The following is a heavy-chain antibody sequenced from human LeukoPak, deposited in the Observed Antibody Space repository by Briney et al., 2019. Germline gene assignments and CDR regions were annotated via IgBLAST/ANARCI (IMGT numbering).Heavy chain of an antibody. CDR2: INWNGGST. D-gene: IGHD3-22*01. J-gene: IGHJ4*02. Sequence: GGSLRLSCAVSGFPFTNYWMSWVRQAPGKGLEWVSGINWNGGSTGYADSVKGRFTISRGNAKNSLYLQMNSLRAEDTALYYCARGAIGIDYWGQGTLVTVSS. CDR3: ARGAIGIDY. CDR1: GFPFTNYW. V-gene: IGHV3-20*04.